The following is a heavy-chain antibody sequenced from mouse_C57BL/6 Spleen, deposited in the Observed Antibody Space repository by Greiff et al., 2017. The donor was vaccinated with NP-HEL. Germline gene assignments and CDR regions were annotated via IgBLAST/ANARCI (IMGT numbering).Heavy chain of an antibody. D-gene: IGHD1-1*01. CDR1: GYAFSSSW. V-gene: IGHV1-82*01. J-gene: IGHJ4*01. CDR3: TKGYYGSSYDYAMDD. Sequence: VQLQQSGPELVKPGASVKISCKASGYAFSSSWMNWVKQRPGKGLEWIGRIYPGDGDTNYNGKFKGKATLTADKSSSTAYMQLSSLTSEDSAVYFCTKGYYGSSYDYAMDDWGQGTSVTVSS. CDR2: IYPGDGDT.